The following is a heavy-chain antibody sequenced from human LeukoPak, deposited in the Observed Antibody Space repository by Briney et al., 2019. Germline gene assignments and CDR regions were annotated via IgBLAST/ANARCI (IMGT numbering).Heavy chain of an antibody. V-gene: IGHV4-59*01. CDR3: ARVQYSNYSPERWFDP. J-gene: IGHJ5*02. D-gene: IGHD4-11*01. CDR2: IYYSGST. Sequence: SETQSLTCTASGGSINSYYWSWIRQPPGKGLEWIGYIYYSGSTNYNPSLKSRVTISVDTSKNQFSLKLSSVTAADTAVYYCARVQYSNYSPERWFDPWGQGTLVTVSS. CDR1: GGSINSYY.